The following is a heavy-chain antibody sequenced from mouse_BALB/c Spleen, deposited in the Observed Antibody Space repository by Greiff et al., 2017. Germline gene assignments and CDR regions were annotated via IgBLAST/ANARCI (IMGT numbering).Heavy chain of an antibody. J-gene: IGHJ2*01. D-gene: IGHD2-2*01. CDR1: GFTFSSFG. CDR2: ISSGSSTI. Sequence: EVKLMESGGGLVQPGGSRKLSCAASGFTFSSFGMHWVRQAPEKGLEWVAYISSGSSTIYYADTVKGRFTISRDNPKNTLFLQMTSLRSEDTAMYYCARGGYGYGFDYWGQGTTRTVSS. V-gene: IGHV5-17*02. CDR3: ARGGYGYGFDY.